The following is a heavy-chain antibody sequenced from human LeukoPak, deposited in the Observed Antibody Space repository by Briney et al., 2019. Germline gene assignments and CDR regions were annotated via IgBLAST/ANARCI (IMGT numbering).Heavy chain of an antibody. V-gene: IGHV1-69*05. Sequence: SVKVACKASGGTFSSYAISWVRQAPGQGLEWRGRIIPIFGTANYAQKFQGRVTITTDESTSTAYMELSSLRSEDTAVYYCARSSGGYYTPYFDYWGQGTLVTVSS. J-gene: IGHJ4*02. CDR3: ARSSGGYYTPYFDY. D-gene: IGHD3-3*01. CDR2: IIPIFGTA. CDR1: GGTFSSYA.